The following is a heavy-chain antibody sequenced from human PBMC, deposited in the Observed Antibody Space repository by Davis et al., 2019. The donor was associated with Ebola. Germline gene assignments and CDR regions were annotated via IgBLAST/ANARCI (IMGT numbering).Heavy chain of an antibody. Sequence: AASVKVSCKASGYTFTSYGISWVRQAPGQGLEWMGWISAYNGNTNYAQKLQGRVTMTTDTSMSTAYMELRSLRSDDTAVYYCARYYDFWSGIPTAYYFDYWGQGTLVTVSS. CDR2: ISAYNGNT. D-gene: IGHD3-3*01. CDR3: ARYYDFWSGIPTAYYFDY. CDR1: GYTFTSYG. J-gene: IGHJ4*02. V-gene: IGHV1-18*01.